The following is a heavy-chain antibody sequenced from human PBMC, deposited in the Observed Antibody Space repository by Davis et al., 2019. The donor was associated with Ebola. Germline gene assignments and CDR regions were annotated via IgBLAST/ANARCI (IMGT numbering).Heavy chain of an antibody. D-gene: IGHD2-2*01. CDR1: GYTFTSYG. J-gene: IGHJ4*02. CDR3: AKPVVPAASGAFDS. V-gene: IGHV1-69*13. Sequence: SVKVSCKSSGYTFTSYGISWVRQAPGQGLEWMGGIIPIFGTANYAQKFLGRLTISADESTSTAYMELSSLISEDTALYYCAKPVVPAASGAFDSWGQGTLVTVSS. CDR2: IIPIFGTA.